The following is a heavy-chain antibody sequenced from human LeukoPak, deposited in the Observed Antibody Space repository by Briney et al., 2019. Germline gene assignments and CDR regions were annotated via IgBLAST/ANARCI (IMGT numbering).Heavy chain of an antibody. CDR3: ARDLPLGGDAFDI. V-gene: IGHV4-30-2*01. J-gene: IGHJ3*02. CDR1: GGSISSGDYS. Sequence: SETLSLTCAVSGGSISSGDYSWSWIRQPPGTGLEWIGFVFQSGTTYYNPSLKSRVIISVDKSKNQFSLKLTSVTAADTAVYHCARDLPLGGDAFDIWGQGTLVTVSS. CDR2: VFQSGTT. D-gene: IGHD3-16*01.